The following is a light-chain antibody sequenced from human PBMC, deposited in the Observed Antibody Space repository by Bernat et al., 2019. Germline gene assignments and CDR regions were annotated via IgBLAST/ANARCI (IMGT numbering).Light chain of an antibody. J-gene: IGKJ2*01. CDR1: QSIRTY. CDR2: GAS. V-gene: IGKV1-39*01. Sequence: DIQMTQSPSSLSASVGDRVTIPCRASQSIRTYLNWYQQKPEKAPKLLIYGASTLQGGVPSRFTGSGSGTDFTLTISSLQPEDFATYFCQQSYSVPYTFGQGTKLEIK. CDR3: QQSYSVPYT.